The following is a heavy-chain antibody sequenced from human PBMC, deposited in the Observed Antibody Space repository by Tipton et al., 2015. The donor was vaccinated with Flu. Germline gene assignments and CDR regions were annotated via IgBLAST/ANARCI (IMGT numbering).Heavy chain of an antibody. CDR1: GGSFSGYY. V-gene: IGHV4-34*01. D-gene: IGHD3-22*01. CDR3: ARGYTTSQRSLYYYGSSGYYYYYYGMDV. J-gene: IGHJ6*02. Sequence: LRLSCAVYGGSFSGYYWSWIRQPPGKGLEWIGEINHSGSTNYNPSLKSRVTISVDTSKNQFSLKLSSVTAADTAVYYCARGYTTSQRSLYYYGSSGYYYYYYGMDVWGQGTTVTVSS. CDR2: INHSGST.